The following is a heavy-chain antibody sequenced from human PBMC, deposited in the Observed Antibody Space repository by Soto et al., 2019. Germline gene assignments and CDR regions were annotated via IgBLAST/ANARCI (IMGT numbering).Heavy chain of an antibody. Sequence: GXSVKVSCKASGYTFTSYDINWVRQATGQGLEWMGWMNPNSGNTGYAQKFQGRVTMTRNTSISTAYMELSSLRSEDTAVYYCARGIRDLAWFDPWGQGTLVTVSS. V-gene: IGHV1-8*01. J-gene: IGHJ5*02. D-gene: IGHD3-3*01. CDR1: GYTFTSYD. CDR2: MNPNSGNT. CDR3: ARGIRDLAWFDP.